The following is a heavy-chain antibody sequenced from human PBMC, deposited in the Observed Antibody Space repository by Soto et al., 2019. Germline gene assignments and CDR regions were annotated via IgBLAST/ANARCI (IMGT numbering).Heavy chain of an antibody. Sequence: EVQLVESGGGLVQPGGSLRLSCAASGFTFSSDWMYWVRQAPGKGLVWVSSISTDASSTSYADPLKGRFTITRDNAKNTLYLQMNSVRAEDTAVYYCARLPNKSPQNWGQGTLVIVSP. CDR1: GFTFSSDW. CDR2: ISTDASST. CDR3: ARLPNKSPQN. J-gene: IGHJ1*01. V-gene: IGHV3-74*01.